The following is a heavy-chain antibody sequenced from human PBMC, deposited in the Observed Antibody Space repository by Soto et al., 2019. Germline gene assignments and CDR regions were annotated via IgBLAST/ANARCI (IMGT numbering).Heavy chain of an antibody. CDR3: ERAAYYYESSGYYPGDY. CDR2: TNAGNGQT. J-gene: IGHJ4*02. D-gene: IGHD3-22*01. CDR1: GYSFTSYA. Sequence: ASEKVSCNASGYSFTSYAINWLRHAPGQRIEWMGWTNAGNGQTKVPPTFKARVTFTRDTSASTVSMEVSRMTSEDTAVYYCERAAYYYESSGYYPGDYWGQGTLVTVSS. V-gene: IGHV1-3*01.